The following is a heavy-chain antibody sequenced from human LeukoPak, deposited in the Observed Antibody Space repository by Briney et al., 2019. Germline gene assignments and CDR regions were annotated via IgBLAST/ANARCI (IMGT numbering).Heavy chain of an antibody. D-gene: IGHD3-22*01. CDR3: AREYLNYYDSTGYYGY. V-gene: IGHV3-74*01. Sequence: PGGSLRLSCAASGFTFSNAWMSWVRQAPGRGLVWVSRISLDGKRTNYADSVKGRFTISRDNAKNTLYLQMNSLRAEDTAVYYCAREYLNYYDSTGYYGYWGQGTLVTVSP. CDR1: GFTFSNAW. CDR2: ISLDGKRT. J-gene: IGHJ4*02.